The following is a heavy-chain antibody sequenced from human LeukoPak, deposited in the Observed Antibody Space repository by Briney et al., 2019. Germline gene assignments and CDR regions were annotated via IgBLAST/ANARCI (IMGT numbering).Heavy chain of an antibody. CDR2: IYSSGDA. CDR1: GGSISNYY. CDR3: GRDRGFGTPFEY. Sequence: SETLSLTCTVSGGSISNYYWTWIRQPAGKGLEWIGRIYSSGDANYNPSLKSRLTMSVDTSKNQFSLRLTSVTAADTAVYYCGRDRGFGTPFEYWGQGALVTVSS. D-gene: IGHD3-10*01. J-gene: IGHJ4*02. V-gene: IGHV4-4*07.